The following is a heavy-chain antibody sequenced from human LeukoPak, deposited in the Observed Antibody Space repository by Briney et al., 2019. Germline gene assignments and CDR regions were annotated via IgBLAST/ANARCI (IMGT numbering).Heavy chain of an antibody. V-gene: IGHV3-30-3*01. J-gene: IGHJ4*02. D-gene: IGHD3-22*01. CDR3: ARIDYYDSSGSPPDY. CDR2: ISYDGSNK. CDR1: GFTFSSYA. Sequence: PGRSLRLSCAASGFTFSSYAMHWVRQAPGKGLEWVAVISYDGSNKYYADSVKGRFTISRDNSKNTLYLQMNSLRAEDTAVYYCARIDYYDSSGSPPDYWGQGTLVTVSS.